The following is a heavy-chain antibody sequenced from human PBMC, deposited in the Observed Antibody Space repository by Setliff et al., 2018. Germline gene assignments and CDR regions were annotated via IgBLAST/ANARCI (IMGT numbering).Heavy chain of an antibody. CDR2: IYYSGST. V-gene: IGHV4-39*01. J-gene: IGHJ4*02. Sequence: LSLTCTVSGGSISSSSYYWGWIRQPPGKGLEWIGSIYYSGSTYYNPSLKSRVTISVDTSKNQFSLKLSSVTAADTAVYYCARGTYSSSSSYYFDYWGQGTPVTVSS. D-gene: IGHD6-13*01. CDR1: GGSISSSSYY. CDR3: ARGTYSSSSSYYFDY.